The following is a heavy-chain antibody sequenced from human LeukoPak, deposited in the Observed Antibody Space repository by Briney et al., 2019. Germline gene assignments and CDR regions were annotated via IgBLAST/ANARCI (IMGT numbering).Heavy chain of an antibody. CDR3: ARSVAAAGHTGAFDI. V-gene: IGHV4-34*01. D-gene: IGHD6-13*01. CDR1: GGSFSGYY. Sequence: SETLFLTCAVYGGSFSGYYWSWIRQPPGKGLEWIGEINHSGSTNYNPSLKSRVTISVDTSKNQFSLKLSSVTAADTAVYYCARSVAAAGHTGAFDIWGQGAMVTVSS. CDR2: INHSGST. J-gene: IGHJ3*02.